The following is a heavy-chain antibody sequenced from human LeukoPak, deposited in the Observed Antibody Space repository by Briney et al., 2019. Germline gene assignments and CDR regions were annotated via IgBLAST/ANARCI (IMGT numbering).Heavy chain of an antibody. CDR3: ARGRRSLWYFDY. CDR2: INHSGST. CDR1: GGSISSYY. J-gene: IGHJ4*02. V-gene: IGHV4-34*01. D-gene: IGHD3-16*01. Sequence: SETLSLTCTVSGGSISSYYWSWIRQPPGKGLEWIGEINHSGSTNYSPSLKSRVTISVDTSKNQFSLKLSSVTAADTAVYYCARGRRSLWYFDYWGQGTLVTVSS.